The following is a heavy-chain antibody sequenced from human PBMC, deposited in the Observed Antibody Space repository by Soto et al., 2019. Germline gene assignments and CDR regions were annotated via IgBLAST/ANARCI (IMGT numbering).Heavy chain of an antibody. CDR1: GFSFSDHY. V-gene: IGHV3-72*01. CDR2: TRDKAHSYSK. Sequence: EVQLVESGGGLVQPGGSLRLSCAASGFSFSDHYMDWVRLAPGKGLEWVGRTRDKAHSYSKEYAASGKGRFTTSKEDSKNSLYLQMTSLKTEDTAVYYCARVGASRYGMDVWGQGTTVTVSS. D-gene: IGHD1-26*01. J-gene: IGHJ6*02. CDR3: ARVGASRYGMDV.